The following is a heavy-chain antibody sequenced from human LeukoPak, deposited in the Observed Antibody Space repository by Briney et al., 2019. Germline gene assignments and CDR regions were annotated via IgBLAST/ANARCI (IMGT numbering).Heavy chain of an antibody. CDR3: ARETGYCSGGRCYFIY. CDR1: GYTFTGSY. CDR2: INPYSGGT. V-gene: IGHV1-2*02. J-gene: IGHJ4*02. D-gene: IGHD2-15*01. Sequence: ASVKVSCKASGYTFTGSYIHWVRQAPGQGLEWMGWINPYSGGTTSDQKFQGRVTMTRDKSVSTAYMELSRLRSDDTALYYCARETGYCSGGRCYFIYWGQGTLVTVSS.